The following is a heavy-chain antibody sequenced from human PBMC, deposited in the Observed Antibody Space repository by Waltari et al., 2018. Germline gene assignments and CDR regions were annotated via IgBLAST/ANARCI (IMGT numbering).Heavy chain of an antibody. J-gene: IGHJ4*02. Sequence: QVTLKESGPVLVKPTQTLTLTCTFSGFSLSTRGMWVSWIRQPPGTALEWLARIDWDDDKFYSTSLKTRLIIFMDTSKNQLALTMSNMDTVYTATYYCARSIGMVRGATYDYWGQGTLVTVSS. CDR3: ARSIGMVRGATYDY. D-gene: IGHD3-10*01. CDR1: GFSLSTRGMW. V-gene: IGHV2-70*16. CDR2: IDWDDDK.